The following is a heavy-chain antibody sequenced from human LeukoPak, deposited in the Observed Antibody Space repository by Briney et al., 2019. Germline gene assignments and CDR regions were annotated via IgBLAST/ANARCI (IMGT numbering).Heavy chain of an antibody. CDR2: IIPIFGTA. CDR1: GYTFTSYA. CDR3: ARDEVGPTRQLVRNYYYGMDV. D-gene: IGHD6-6*01. Sequence: SVKVSCKASGYTFTSYAISWVRQAPGQGLEWMGGIIPIFGTANYAQKFQGRVTITADESTSTAYMELSSLRSEDTAVYYCARDEVGPTRQLVRNYYYGMDVWGQGTTVTVSS. V-gene: IGHV1-69*13. J-gene: IGHJ6*02.